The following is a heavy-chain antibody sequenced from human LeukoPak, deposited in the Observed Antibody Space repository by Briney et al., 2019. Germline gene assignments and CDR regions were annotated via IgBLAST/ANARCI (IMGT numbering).Heavy chain of an antibody. J-gene: IGHJ4*02. CDR1: GFTVSSNY. CDR3: ARYAWDYYDSSGYPDY. CDR2: IYSGGST. Sequence: PGGSLRLSCAASGFTVSSNYMSWVRRAPGKGLEWVSVIYSGGSTYYADSVKGRFTISRDNSKNTLYLQMNSLRAEDTAVYYCARYAWDYYDSSGYPDYWGQGTLVTVSS. D-gene: IGHD3-22*01. V-gene: IGHV3-66*01.